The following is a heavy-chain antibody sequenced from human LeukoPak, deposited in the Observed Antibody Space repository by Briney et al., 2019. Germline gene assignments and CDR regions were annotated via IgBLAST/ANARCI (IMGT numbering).Heavy chain of an antibody. CDR1: GFSFSSYA. CDR2: IGYDGSNK. CDR3: AKGGRDYERTNYCPSPHDY. Sequence: GGSLRLSCAASGFSFSSYAMHWVRQAPGKGLEWVAFIGYDGSNKNYADSVKGRFTISRDNSKNTLYVQMDSLRTEDTAVYYCAKGGRDYERTNYCPSPHDYWGQGTLVTVSS. J-gene: IGHJ4*02. V-gene: IGHV3-30*04. D-gene: IGHD3-22*01.